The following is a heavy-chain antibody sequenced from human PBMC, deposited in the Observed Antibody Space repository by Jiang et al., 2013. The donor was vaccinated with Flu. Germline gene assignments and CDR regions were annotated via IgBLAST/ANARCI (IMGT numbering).Heavy chain of an antibody. D-gene: IGHD5-18*01. J-gene: IGHJ4*02. Sequence: VQLVESGAEVREPGASVKVSCKTSGYTFTSYFIHWVRQAPGQGLEWMGWISGYNANTNYAQKFQGRITMTRDTSTSKVYVELSSLRSDDTAVYYCARGTQNSFFDYWGQGTLVT. CDR3: ARGTQNSFFDY. CDR2: ISGYNANT. V-gene: IGHV1-46*01. CDR1: GYTFTSYF.